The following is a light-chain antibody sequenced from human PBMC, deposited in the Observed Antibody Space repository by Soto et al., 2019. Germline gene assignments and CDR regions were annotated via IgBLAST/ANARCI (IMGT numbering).Light chain of an antibody. CDR3: CSYAGSFYV. J-gene: IGLJ1*01. Sequence: QSALTQPASVSGSPGQSITISCTGTSNDVGNYNLVSWYQQHPGKAPKLMIYDVNKRPSGVSNRFSGSKSGNTASLTISGLQAEDETDYYCCSYAGSFYVFVTGTKVTVL. CDR1: SNDVGNYNL. CDR2: DVN. V-gene: IGLV2-23*02.